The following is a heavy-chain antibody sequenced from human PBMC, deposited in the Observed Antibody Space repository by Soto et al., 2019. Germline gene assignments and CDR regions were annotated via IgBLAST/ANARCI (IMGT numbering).Heavy chain of an antibody. CDR1: GFNFNTFA. V-gene: IGHV3-21*01. Sequence: PGGSLRLSCAASGFNFNTFAMSWIRQAPGKGLEWVSSISSTTNYIYYADSMKGRFTVSRDNAKNSVYLEMNSLSAEDTALYYCARESEDLTSNFDYWGQGTLVTVSS. CDR2: ISSTTNYI. J-gene: IGHJ4*02. CDR3: ARESEDLTSNFDY.